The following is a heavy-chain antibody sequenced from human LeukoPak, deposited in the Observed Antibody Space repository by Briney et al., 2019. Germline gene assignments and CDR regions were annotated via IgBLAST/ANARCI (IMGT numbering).Heavy chain of an antibody. D-gene: IGHD3-22*01. V-gene: IGHV3-74*01. CDR2: INSDGSST. Sequence: GGSLRLSCAASGFTFSSYWMHWVRQAPGKGLVWFSRINSDGSSTSYADSVKGRFTISRDNAKNTLYLQMNSLRAEDTAVYYCARDSRFRTSHSSGYQGGFDYWGQGTLVTVSS. CDR3: ARDSRFRTSHSSGYQGGFDY. J-gene: IGHJ4*02. CDR1: GFTFSSYW.